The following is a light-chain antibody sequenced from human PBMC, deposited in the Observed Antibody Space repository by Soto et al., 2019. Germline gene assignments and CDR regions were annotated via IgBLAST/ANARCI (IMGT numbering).Light chain of an antibody. CDR2: GAS. Sequence: NVLTQSPATLSLSPGERATLSCRASQSVSSYLAWYQQKPGQAPRLLIFGASNRATGIPARFSGSGSGTDFTLTISSLEPEDFAVYYCQHRGKWPRTFGQGTKLEIK. J-gene: IGKJ2*02. V-gene: IGKV3-11*01. CDR1: QSVSSY. CDR3: QHRGKWPRT.